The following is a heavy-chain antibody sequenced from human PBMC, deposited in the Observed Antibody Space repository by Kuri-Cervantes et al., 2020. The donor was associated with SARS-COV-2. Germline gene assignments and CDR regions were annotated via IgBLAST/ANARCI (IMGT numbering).Heavy chain of an antibody. J-gene: IGHJ3*02. D-gene: IGHD3-10*01. CDR3: ARAFKYGHIWFGELTNAFDI. CDR2: INPNSGGT. Sequence: ASVKVSCKASGYTFTGYYMHWVRQAPGQGLEWMGWINPNSGGTNYAQKFQGRVTMTRDTSISTAYMELSRLRPDDTAVYYCARAFKYGHIWFGELTNAFDIWGQGTMVTVSS. CDR1: GYTFTGYY. V-gene: IGHV1-2*02.